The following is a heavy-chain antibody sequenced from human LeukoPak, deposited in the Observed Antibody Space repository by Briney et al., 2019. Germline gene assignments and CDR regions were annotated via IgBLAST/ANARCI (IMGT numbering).Heavy chain of an antibody. CDR1: GYTLTELS. CDR3: ATAGLTKWELLLRDYFDY. D-gene: IGHD1-26*01. CDR2: FDPEDGET. V-gene: IGHV1-24*01. J-gene: IGHJ4*02. Sequence: ASLKVSCKVSGYTLTELSMHWVRQAPGKGLEWMGGFDPEDGETIYAQKFQGRVTMTEDTSTDTAYMELSSLRSEDTAVYYCATAGLTKWELLLRDYFDYWGQGTLVTVSS.